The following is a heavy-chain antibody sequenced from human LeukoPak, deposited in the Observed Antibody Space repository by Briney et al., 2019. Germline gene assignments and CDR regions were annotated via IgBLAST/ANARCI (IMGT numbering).Heavy chain of an antibody. Sequence: GGSLRLSCAASGFTLSSYWMSWARDARRRGLEWGATIQQDGIEKYYVDSMKGRFSIPRNNPKNPLSLQMNSLRAEDTALYYCARAPGEGWFDPWGQGTLVTVSS. CDR3: ARAPGEGWFDP. J-gene: IGHJ5*02. CDR1: GFTLSSYW. CDR2: IQQDGIEK. V-gene: IGHV3-7*01. D-gene: IGHD4-17*01.